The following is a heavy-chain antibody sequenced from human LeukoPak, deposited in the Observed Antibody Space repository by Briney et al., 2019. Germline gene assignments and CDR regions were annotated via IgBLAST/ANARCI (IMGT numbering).Heavy chain of an antibody. V-gene: IGHV1-18*01. D-gene: IGHD2-15*01. Sequence: ASVKVSCKASGYTFTSYGISWVRQAPGQGLEWMGWISAYNGNTNYAQKLQGRVTMTTDTSTSTAYMELRSLRSDDTAVYYCARDPPRIVVVVAATDYYGMDVWGQGTTVTVSS. CDR1: GYTFTSYG. J-gene: IGHJ6*02. CDR3: ARDPPRIVVVVAATDYYGMDV. CDR2: ISAYNGNT.